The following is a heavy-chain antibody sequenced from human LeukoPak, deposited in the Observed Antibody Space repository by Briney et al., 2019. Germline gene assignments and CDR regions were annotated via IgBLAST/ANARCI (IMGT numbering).Heavy chain of an antibody. J-gene: IGHJ4*02. V-gene: IGHV4-59*08. D-gene: IGHD3-9*01. CDR2: IHYTGTT. Sequence: SETLSLTCIVSGGSINNHYWTWIRQTPGKGLEWIGDIHYTGTTKYNPSLKSRVTISIDTSKNQFSLELSSVTATDTAVYYCAKGRKDFDTNLGPFDSWGQGILVTVSS. CDR1: GGSINNHY. CDR3: AKGRKDFDTNLGPFDS.